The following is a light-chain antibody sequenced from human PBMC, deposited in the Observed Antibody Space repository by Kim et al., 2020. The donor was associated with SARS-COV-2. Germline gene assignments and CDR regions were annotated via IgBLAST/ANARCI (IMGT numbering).Light chain of an antibody. CDR1: QEIENE. CDR2: AAS. V-gene: IGKV1-6*01. J-gene: IGKJ1*01. Sequence: APVGDRVTITWRASQEIENELGVEPEKPGKAPRLLFIAASKLQSGVPSRFSGSGSGTDFTLTISNLQPEDFATYYCIQDYTYPRTFGQGTKVDIK. CDR3: IQDYTYPRT.